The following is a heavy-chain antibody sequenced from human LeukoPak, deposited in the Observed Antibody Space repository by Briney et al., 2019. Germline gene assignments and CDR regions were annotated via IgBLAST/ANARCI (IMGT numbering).Heavy chain of an antibody. CDR2: ISGSGGST. Sequence: GGSLRLSCAASGFTFSSYAMRWVRQAPGKGLEWVSAISGSGGSTYYPASVKGRFTIPRDNSKNPLYLQMNTLRAEDTAVYYCTKGVVLVWFGEFPGPNWFAPWGQGTLVTASS. J-gene: IGHJ5*02. CDR3: TKGVVLVWFGEFPGPNWFAP. V-gene: IGHV3-23*01. D-gene: IGHD3-10*01. CDR1: GFTFSSYA.